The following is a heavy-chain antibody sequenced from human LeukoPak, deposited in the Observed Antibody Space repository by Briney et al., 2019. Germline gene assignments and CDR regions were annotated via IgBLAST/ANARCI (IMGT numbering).Heavy chain of an antibody. Sequence: PGGSLRLSCAASGFTFSTCAMSWVRQAPGKGLEWVSTISGGGRSTDYADSVKGQFTISRDNSKNTLYLQINSLRAEDTAVYYCARERYFDYWGQGTLVTVSS. V-gene: IGHV3-23*01. CDR1: GFTFSTCA. CDR2: ISGGGRST. J-gene: IGHJ4*02. CDR3: ARERYFDY.